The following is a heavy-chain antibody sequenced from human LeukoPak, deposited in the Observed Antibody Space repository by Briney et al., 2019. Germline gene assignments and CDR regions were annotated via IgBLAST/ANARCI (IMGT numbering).Heavy chain of an antibody. CDR2: TYYRSKWYN. J-gene: IGHJ5*02. Sequence: SQTLSLTCAISGDSVSSNSAAWNRIRQSPSRGLEWLGRTYYRSKWYNDYAVSVKSRITINPDTSKNQFSLKLTSVTAVDTAVYYCARGADYLGPWGQGTLVTVSP. CDR3: ARGADYLGP. D-gene: IGHD3-16*01. V-gene: IGHV6-1*01. CDR1: GDSVSSNSAA.